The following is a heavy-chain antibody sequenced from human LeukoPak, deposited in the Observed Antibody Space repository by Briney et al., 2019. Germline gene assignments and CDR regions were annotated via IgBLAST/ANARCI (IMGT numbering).Heavy chain of an antibody. Sequence: GGSLKLSCAASGFSFSSFFLNWVRLTPGRELEWVACISQDESETFYMDSVRGRFTISRDNTRKSLYLQMNSLRAEDTAVYFCVRDLGHSRHYFEYWGQGALVTVSS. J-gene: IGHJ4*02. V-gene: IGHV3-7*01. CDR1: GFSFSSFF. CDR3: VRDLGHSRHYFEY. D-gene: IGHD7-27*01. CDR2: ISQDESET.